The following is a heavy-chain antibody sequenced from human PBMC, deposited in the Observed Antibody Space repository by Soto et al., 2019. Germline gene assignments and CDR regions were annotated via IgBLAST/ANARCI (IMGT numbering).Heavy chain of an antibody. V-gene: IGHV1-46*01. CDR1: GYTFTGYY. J-gene: IGHJ5*02. Sequence: XSVKVSCKASGYTFTGYYMHWVRQAPGQGLEWMGRINPSGGSTSYSQKFQGRVTMTRDTSTSTVYMELSSLRSEDTAVYYCARGRMEASPERWSWGSYRHNWFDPWGQGTLVTVSS. D-gene: IGHD3-16*02. CDR3: ARGRMEASPERWSWGSYRHNWFDP. CDR2: INPSGGST.